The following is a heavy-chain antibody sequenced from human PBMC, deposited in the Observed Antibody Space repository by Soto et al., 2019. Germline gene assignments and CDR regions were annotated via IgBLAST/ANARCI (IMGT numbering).Heavy chain of an antibody. D-gene: IGHD3-22*01. CDR3: TTDSYITSIIVRFDY. CDR2: IKSKTDGGTT. V-gene: IGHV3-15*01. CDR1: GFTFSNVW. Sequence: GGSLRLSCAASGFTFSNVWMSWVRQAPGKGLEWVGRIKSKTDGGTTDYAAPVKGRFTISRDDSKNVVYLEMNSLKTEDTAIYYCTTDSYITSIIVRFDYWGHGT. J-gene: IGHJ4*01.